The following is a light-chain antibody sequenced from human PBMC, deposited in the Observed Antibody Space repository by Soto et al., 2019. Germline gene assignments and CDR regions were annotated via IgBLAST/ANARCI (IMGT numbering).Light chain of an antibody. CDR2: DDT. CDR1: NIGITR. J-gene: IGLJ1*01. CDR3: QLWDTTANRRV. Sequence: SYELTRPPSVSVAPGQTAKITCGGDNIGITRVHWYQQRPGQAPLLVVYDDTDRPSGIPERFSGSNSENTATLTISRVEAGDEGDYYCQLWDTTANRRVFGTGTKVTVL. V-gene: IGLV3-21*02.